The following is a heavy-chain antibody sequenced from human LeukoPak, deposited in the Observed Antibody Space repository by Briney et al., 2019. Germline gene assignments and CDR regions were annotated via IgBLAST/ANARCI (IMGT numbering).Heavy chain of an antibody. Sequence: GGSLRLSCAASGFTFSMYAMSWVRQAPGKGLEWVSTISGSGGSTYYADSVKGRFTISRDNSKNTLYLQMNSLRVEDTAVYYCAKVYGTYFDYWGQGTLVTVSS. CDR1: GFTFSMYA. V-gene: IGHV3-23*01. J-gene: IGHJ4*02. CDR2: ISGSGGST. CDR3: AKVYGTYFDY. D-gene: IGHD1-14*01.